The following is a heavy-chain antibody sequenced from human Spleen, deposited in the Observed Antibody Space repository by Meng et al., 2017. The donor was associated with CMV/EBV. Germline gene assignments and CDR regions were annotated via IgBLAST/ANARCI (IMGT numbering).Heavy chain of an antibody. Sequence: QSTLKESGPSLVKPTQTLTLTCTFSGFSLSTSGVGVGWIRQPPGKALEWLALIYWDDDKRYSPSLKSRLTITKDTSKNQVVLTMTNMDPVDTATYYCAHRDDILTGRDYWGQGTLVTVSS. J-gene: IGHJ4*02. V-gene: IGHV2-5*02. CDR1: GFSLSTSGVG. D-gene: IGHD3-9*01. CDR3: AHRDDILTGRDY. CDR2: IYWDDDK.